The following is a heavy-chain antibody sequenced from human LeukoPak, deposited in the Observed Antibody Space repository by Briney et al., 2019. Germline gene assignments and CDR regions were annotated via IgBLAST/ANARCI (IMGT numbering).Heavy chain of an antibody. CDR3: AKGEYNWNKNHT. J-gene: IGHJ5*02. CDR1: GFTFSSYS. D-gene: IGHD1/OR15-1a*01. Sequence: GGSLRLSCAASGFTFSSYSMNWVRQAPGKGLEWVSYISSSSSTIYYADSVKGRFTISRDNSKNTLYLQMNSLRAEDTAVYYCAKGEYNWNKNHTWGQGTLVTVSS. V-gene: IGHV3-48*01. CDR2: ISSSSSTI.